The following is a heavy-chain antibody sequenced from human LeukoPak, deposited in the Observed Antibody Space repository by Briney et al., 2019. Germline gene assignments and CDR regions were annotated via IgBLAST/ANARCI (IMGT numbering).Heavy chain of an antibody. CDR1: GFRFNNYA. Sequence: GRSLRLSCAASGFRFNNYAMHWVRQPPGTGLEWVAVISMDGIQEYYADSVKGRFSISRDNSKNTLYLQMNSLRSEDTAVYYCARGVYSYALDAPDLWGQGTMVTVSS. J-gene: IGHJ3*01. D-gene: IGHD5-18*01. CDR2: ISMDGIQE. CDR3: ARGVYSYALDAPDL. V-gene: IGHV3-30*04.